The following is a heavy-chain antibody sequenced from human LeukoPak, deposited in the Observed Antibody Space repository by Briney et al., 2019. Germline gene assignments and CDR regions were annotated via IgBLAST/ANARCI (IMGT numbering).Heavy chain of an antibody. CDR3: ARVRDDYGDYDAFDI. Sequence: PSETLSLTCTVSGGSISSSSYYWGWIRQPPGKGLEWLGSIYYSGSTYYNPSLKSRVTISVDTSKNQFSLKLSSVTAADTAVYYCARVRDDYGDYDAFDIWGQGTMVTVSS. CDR1: GGSISSSSYY. D-gene: IGHD4-17*01. CDR2: IYYSGST. V-gene: IGHV4-39*01. J-gene: IGHJ3*02.